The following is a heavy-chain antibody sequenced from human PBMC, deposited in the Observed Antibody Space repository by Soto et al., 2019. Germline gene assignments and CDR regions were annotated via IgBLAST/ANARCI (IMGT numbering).Heavy chain of an antibody. D-gene: IGHD1-1*01. J-gene: IGHJ4*02. CDR1: GYTFTSYG. CDR2: ISAHNGNT. CDR3: ARGRYGDY. Sequence: QVHLVQSGAEVKKPGASVKVSCKGSGYTFTSYGITWVRQAPGQGLEWMGWISAHNGNTDSAQKLQGRVTVTRDTSTSTAYMALRSLRSDDTDVYYCARGRYGDYWGQGALVTVSS. V-gene: IGHV1-18*01.